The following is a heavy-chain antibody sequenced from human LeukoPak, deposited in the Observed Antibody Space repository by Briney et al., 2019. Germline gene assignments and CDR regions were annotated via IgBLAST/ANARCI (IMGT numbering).Heavy chain of an antibody. CDR3: AKETNSGDDQGSFDY. J-gene: IGHJ4*02. Sequence: PGGSLRLSCAASGFTFDDYAMHWVRQAPGEGLEWVSGISWNSGSIGYADSVKGRFTISRDNAKNSLYLQMNSLRAEDTALYYCAKETNSGDDQGSFDYWGQGTLVTVSS. D-gene: IGHD5-12*01. V-gene: IGHV3-9*01. CDR2: ISWNSGSI. CDR1: GFTFDDYA.